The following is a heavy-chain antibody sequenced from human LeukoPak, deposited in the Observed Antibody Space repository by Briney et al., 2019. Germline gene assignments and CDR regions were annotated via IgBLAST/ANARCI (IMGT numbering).Heavy chain of an antibody. CDR2: MTTRGPHI. CDR1: GFTFSTFA. V-gene: IGHV3-21*01. D-gene: IGHD3-22*01. Sequence: GGSLSLSCAPSGFTFSTFAMQWVRLPPGKVREWVSSMTTRGPHILYPSSWKGRLTISRVNAMNSLYLQMNSLRAEDTAVYYCAGDSYYYDSSGSETYFYDMDVWGKGTTVTVSS. CDR3: AGDSYYYDSSGSETYFYDMDV. J-gene: IGHJ6*04.